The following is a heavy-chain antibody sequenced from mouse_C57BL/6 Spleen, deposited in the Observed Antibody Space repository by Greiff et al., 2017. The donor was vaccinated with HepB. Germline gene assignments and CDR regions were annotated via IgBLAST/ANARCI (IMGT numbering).Heavy chain of an antibody. CDR3: ARDALNAMDY. CDR2: ISYDGSN. Sequence: EVKVEESGPGLVKPSQSLSLTCSVTGYSITSGYYWNWIRQFPGNKLEWMGYISYDGSNNYNPSLKNRISITRDTSKNQFYLKLNSVTTEDTATYYCARDALNAMDYWGQGTSVTVSS. V-gene: IGHV3-6*01. CDR1: GYSITSGYY. J-gene: IGHJ4*01.